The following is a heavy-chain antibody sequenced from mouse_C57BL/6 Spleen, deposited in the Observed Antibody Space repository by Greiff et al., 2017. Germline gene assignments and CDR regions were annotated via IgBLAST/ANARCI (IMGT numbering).Heavy chain of an antibody. CDR2: IDPSDSYT. CDR1: GYTFTSYW. V-gene: IGHV1-59*01. CDR3: ARNYGSSFDYAMDY. Sequence: QVQLQQPGAELVRPGTSVKLSCKASGYTFTSYWMHWVKQRPGQGLEWIGVIDPSDSYTNYNQKFKGKATLTVDTSSSTAYMQLSSLTSEDSAVYYWARNYGSSFDYAMDYWGQGTSVTVSS. D-gene: IGHD1-1*01. J-gene: IGHJ4*01.